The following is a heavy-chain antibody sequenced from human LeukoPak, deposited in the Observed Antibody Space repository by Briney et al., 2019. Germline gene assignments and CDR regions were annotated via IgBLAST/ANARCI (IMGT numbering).Heavy chain of an antibody. J-gene: IGHJ4*02. CDR3: ARHRQQWGSGFDY. Sequence: SETLSLTCTVSGGSISSGSYYWSWIRQPAGKGLEWIGRIYTSGSTNYNPPLKSRVTISVDTSKNQFSLKLSSVTAADTAVYYCARHRQQWGSGFDYWGQGTLVTVSS. CDR2: IYTSGST. D-gene: IGHD6-19*01. V-gene: IGHV4-61*02. CDR1: GGSISSGSYY.